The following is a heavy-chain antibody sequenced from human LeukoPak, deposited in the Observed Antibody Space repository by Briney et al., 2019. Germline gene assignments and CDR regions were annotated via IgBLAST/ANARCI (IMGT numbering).Heavy chain of an antibody. D-gene: IGHD5-24*01. CDR1: GYTLTAFY. Sequence: GASVKVSCNASGYTLTAFYVQWVRQAPGQGLEWMGWINPNSGGTNYAQKFQGRVTMTRDTSISTAYLGLSRLRSDDTAVYYCAKEADGYNYWGQGTLVTVSS. CDR2: INPNSGGT. J-gene: IGHJ4*02. V-gene: IGHV1-2*02. CDR3: AKEADGYNY.